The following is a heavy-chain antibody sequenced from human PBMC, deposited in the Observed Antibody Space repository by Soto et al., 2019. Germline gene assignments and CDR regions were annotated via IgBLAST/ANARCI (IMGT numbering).Heavy chain of an antibody. Sequence: SGGSLRLSCAASGFTFSSYWMSWVRQAPGKGLEWVANIKQDGSEKYYVDSVKGRFTISRDNAKNSLYLQMNSLRAEDTAVYYFARDSYDSSGYYYGPPLLHWGQGTLVTVSS. CDR2: IKQDGSEK. D-gene: IGHD3-22*01. CDR3: ARDSYDSSGYYYGPPLLH. J-gene: IGHJ4*02. CDR1: GFTFSSYW. V-gene: IGHV3-7*05.